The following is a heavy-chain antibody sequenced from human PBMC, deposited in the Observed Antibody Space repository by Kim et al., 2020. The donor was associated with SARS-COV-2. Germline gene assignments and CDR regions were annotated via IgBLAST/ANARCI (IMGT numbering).Heavy chain of an antibody. V-gene: IGHV1-2*02. D-gene: IGHD4-17*01. CDR1: GYTFTGYY. CDR2: INPNSGGT. Sequence: ASVKVSCKASGYTFTGYYMHWVRQAPGQGLEWMGWINPNSGGTNYAQKFQGRVTMTRDTSISTAYMELSRLRSDDTAVYYCARSPTVVTFRSDYYFDYWGQGTLVTVSS. J-gene: IGHJ4*02. CDR3: ARSPTVVTFRSDYYFDY.